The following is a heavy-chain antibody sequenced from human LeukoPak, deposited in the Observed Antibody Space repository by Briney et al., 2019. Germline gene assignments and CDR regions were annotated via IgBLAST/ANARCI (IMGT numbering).Heavy chain of an antibody. Sequence: GGSLRLSCAASGFTFSAYAMHWVRQAPGKRLEYVSSINSNGGSTYYANSVRGRFTVSRDNSKNTLYLQIDSLRAEDMAVYFCAKSQWLAQEGFDYWGQGTLVTVSS. CDR1: GFTFSAYA. J-gene: IGHJ4*02. D-gene: IGHD6-19*01. V-gene: IGHV3-64*01. CDR3: AKSQWLAQEGFDY. CDR2: INSNGGST.